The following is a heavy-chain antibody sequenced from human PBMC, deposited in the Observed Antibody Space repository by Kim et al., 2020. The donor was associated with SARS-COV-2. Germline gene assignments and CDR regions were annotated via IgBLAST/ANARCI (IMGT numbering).Heavy chain of an antibody. Sequence: ASVKVSCKASGYTFTSYAMHWVRQAPGQRLEWMGWINAGNGNTKYSQKFQGRVTITRDTSASTAYMELSSLRSEDTAVYYCARDKATGGGFDYWGQGTLVTVSS. CDR1: GYTFTSYA. D-gene: IGHD7-27*01. J-gene: IGHJ4*02. CDR3: ARDKATGGGFDY. V-gene: IGHV1-3*01. CDR2: INAGNGNT.